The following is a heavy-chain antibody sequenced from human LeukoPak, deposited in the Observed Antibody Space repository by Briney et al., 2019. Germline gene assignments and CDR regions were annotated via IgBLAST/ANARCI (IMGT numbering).Heavy chain of an antibody. V-gene: IGHV4-59*01. D-gene: IGHD2-21*01. CDR1: GGSISTYY. CDR2: IYYSGST. J-gene: IGHJ4*02. CDR3: AKGGKGFPLGLRFDS. Sequence: VKPSETLSLTCTVSGGSISTYYWTWIRQPPGKGLEWIGYIYYSGSTYYNPSLKSRVTISVDTSKNQFSLKLTSLTAADTAVYYCAKGGKGFPLGLRFDSWGQGTLVSVSS.